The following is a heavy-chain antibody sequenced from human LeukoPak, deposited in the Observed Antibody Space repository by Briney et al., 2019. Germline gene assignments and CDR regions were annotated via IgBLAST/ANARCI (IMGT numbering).Heavy chain of an antibody. D-gene: IGHD3-10*01. CDR2: ISGSGGST. Sequence: GGSLRLSCAASGFTFSSYAMSWVRQAPGKGLEWVSGISGSGGSTYYAGSVKGRFTISRDNSKNMLHLQMNSLRAEDTAVYYCAKLVREQPGDYWGQGTLVTVSS. V-gene: IGHV3-23*01. CDR3: AKLVREQPGDY. J-gene: IGHJ4*02. CDR1: GFTFSSYA.